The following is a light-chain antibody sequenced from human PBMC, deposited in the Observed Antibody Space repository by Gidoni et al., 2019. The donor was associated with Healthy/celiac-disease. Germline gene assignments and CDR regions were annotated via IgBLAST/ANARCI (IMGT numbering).Light chain of an antibody. CDR2: EVN. J-gene: IGLJ1*01. CDR1: SSEFGGYNY. CDR3: SSYTSSSTYV. V-gene: IGLV2-14*01. Sequence: QSALTQPASVSVSPGQSITISCTGTSSEFGGYNYVSWYQQNPGKAPKLMIYEVNNRPAGVYNRFSGSKSGNTASLTISGIQAEEEADYYCSSYTSSSTYVFGTGTKVTVL.